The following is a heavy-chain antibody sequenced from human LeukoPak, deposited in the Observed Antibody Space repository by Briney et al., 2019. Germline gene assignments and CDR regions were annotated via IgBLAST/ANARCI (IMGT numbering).Heavy chain of an antibody. D-gene: IGHD2-2*01. V-gene: IGHV1-69*13. J-gene: IGHJ4*02. CDR2: IIPIFGPA. CDR3: ARLRYCSSTSCYSQRGAFDY. Sequence: GASEKVSCKASGGTFSSYAIIWLRQAPGQDLDWMGGIIPIFGPANYAQKFQGRVTSPADESTSTAYMELSSLRSEDTAVYYCARLRYCSSTSCYSQRGAFDYWGQGTLVTVSS. CDR1: GGTFSSYA.